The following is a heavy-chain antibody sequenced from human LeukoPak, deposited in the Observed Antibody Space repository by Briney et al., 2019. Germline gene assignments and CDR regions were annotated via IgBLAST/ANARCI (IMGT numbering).Heavy chain of an antibody. CDR1: GFTFSSYS. CDR2: ISSSSSYI. V-gene: IGHV3-21*01. Sequence: GGSLRLSCAASGFTFSSYSMNWVRQAPGKGLEWVSSISSSSSYIYYADSVKGRFTISRDNAKNSLYLQMNSLRAEDTAVYYCARGAGYYGSGSYYNFEHYYYYYMDVWGKGTTVTVSS. CDR3: ARGAGYYGSGSYYNFEHYYYYYMDV. J-gene: IGHJ6*03. D-gene: IGHD3-10*01.